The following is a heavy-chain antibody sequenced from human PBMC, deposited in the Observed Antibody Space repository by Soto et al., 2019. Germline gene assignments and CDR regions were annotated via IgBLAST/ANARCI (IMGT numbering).Heavy chain of an antibody. Sequence: GGSLRLSCAASGLTFSSYSMNWVRQAPGKGLEWVSYISSSSSTIYYADSVKGRFTISRDNAKNTLYLQMNSLRAEDTAVYYCARNYDSTAGGAFDIWGQGTMVTVSS. CDR1: GLTFSSYS. D-gene: IGHD3-22*01. V-gene: IGHV3-48*01. CDR2: ISSSSSTI. CDR3: ARNYDSTAGGAFDI. J-gene: IGHJ3*02.